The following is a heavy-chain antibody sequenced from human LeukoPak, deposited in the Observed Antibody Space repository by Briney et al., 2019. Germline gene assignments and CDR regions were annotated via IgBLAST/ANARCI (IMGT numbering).Heavy chain of an antibody. V-gene: IGHV4-39*02. CDR3: ARERFDLSYYYYMDV. J-gene: IGHJ6*03. CDR2: ISYSGST. Sequence: PSETLSLTCTVSGGSISSSSYYWGWIRLPPGKGLEWIGSISYSGSTYYNPSLKSRVTISVDTSKNQFSLKLSSVTAADTAVYYCARERFDLSYYYYMDVWGKGTAVTISS. D-gene: IGHD3-10*01. CDR1: GGSISSSSYY.